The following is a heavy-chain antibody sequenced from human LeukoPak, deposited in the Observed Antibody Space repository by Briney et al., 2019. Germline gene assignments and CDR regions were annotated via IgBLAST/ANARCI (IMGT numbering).Heavy chain of an antibody. Sequence: GASVKVSCKASGGTFSSYAISWVRQAPGQGFEWMGRIIPILGIANYAQKFQGRVTITADKSTSTAYMELSSLRSEDTAVYYCARGNGILEGVGEYYYGMDVWGQGTTVTVSS. D-gene: IGHD1-26*01. V-gene: IGHV1-69*04. J-gene: IGHJ6*02. CDR1: GGTFSSYA. CDR2: IIPILGIA. CDR3: ARGNGILEGVGEYYYGMDV.